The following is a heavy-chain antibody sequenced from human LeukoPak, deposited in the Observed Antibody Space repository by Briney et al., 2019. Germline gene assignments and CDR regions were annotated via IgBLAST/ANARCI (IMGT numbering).Heavy chain of an antibody. CDR3: ARDPLSSPYYDILTGSPHWYFDL. D-gene: IGHD3-9*01. Sequence: SETLSLTCTVSGSISGYYWSWIRQPAGEGLEWIGRIYTSGSSNYNPSLKIRVTMSVDTSKNQFSLKLSSVTAADTAVYYCARDPLSSPYYDILTGSPHWYFDLWGRGTLVTVSS. V-gene: IGHV4-4*07. CDR1: GSISGYY. J-gene: IGHJ2*01. CDR2: IYTSGSS.